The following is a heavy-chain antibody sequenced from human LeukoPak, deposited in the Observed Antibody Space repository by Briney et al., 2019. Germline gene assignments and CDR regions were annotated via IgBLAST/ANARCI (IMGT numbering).Heavy chain of an antibody. CDR3: ARERTTHWFDP. D-gene: IGHD2-15*01. V-gene: IGHV4-59*01. J-gene: IGHJ5*02. CDR1: GGSISSYY. Sequence: SETLSLTCTVSGGSISSYYWNWIRQPPGKGLEWIGYIYYSGSTNYNPSLKSRVTISVDTSKNQFSLKLSSVTAADTAVYYCARERTTHWFDPRGQGTLVTVSS. CDR2: IYYSGST.